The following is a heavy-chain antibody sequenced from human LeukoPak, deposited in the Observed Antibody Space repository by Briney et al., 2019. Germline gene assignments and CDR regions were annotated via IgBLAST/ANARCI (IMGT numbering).Heavy chain of an antibody. V-gene: IGHV3-23*01. D-gene: IGHD6-13*01. CDR1: GFTFSNYP. Sequence: PGGSLRLSCEASGFTFSNYPMNWVRQAPGKGLEWVSAISGSGGSTYYADSVKGRFTISRDNSKNTLYLQMNSLRAEDTAVYYCAKPIAAAGTDYWGQGTLVTVSS. J-gene: IGHJ4*02. CDR3: AKPIAAAGTDY. CDR2: ISGSGGST.